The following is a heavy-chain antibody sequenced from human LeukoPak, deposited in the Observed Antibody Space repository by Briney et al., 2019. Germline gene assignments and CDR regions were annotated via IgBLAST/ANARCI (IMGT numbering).Heavy chain of an antibody. CDR1: GFTFSSYG. CDR3: AKTGDYYDSSDFDY. CDR2: ISYDGSNK. D-gene: IGHD3-22*01. J-gene: IGHJ4*02. V-gene: IGHV3-30*18. Sequence: GGSLRLSCAASGFTFSSYGMPWVRQAPGKGLEWVAVISYDGSNKYYADSVKGRFTISRDNSKNTLYLQMNSLRAEDTAVYYCAKTGDYYDSSDFDYWGQGTLVTVSS.